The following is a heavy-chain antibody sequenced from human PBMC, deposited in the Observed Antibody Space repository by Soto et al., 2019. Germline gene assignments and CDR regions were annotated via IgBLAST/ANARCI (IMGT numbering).Heavy chain of an antibody. Sequence: SQTLSLTCAISGDSVSSNSAAWNWIRQSPSRGLEWLGRTYYRSKWYNDYAVSVKSRITINPDTSKNQFSLQLNSVTPEDTAVYYCARASDPYYDFWSGYYDYYYYMAVWGKGTTVTVSS. V-gene: IGHV6-1*01. CDR1: GDSVSSNSAA. J-gene: IGHJ6*03. D-gene: IGHD3-3*01. CDR2: TYYRSKWYN. CDR3: ARASDPYYDFWSGYYDYYYYMAV.